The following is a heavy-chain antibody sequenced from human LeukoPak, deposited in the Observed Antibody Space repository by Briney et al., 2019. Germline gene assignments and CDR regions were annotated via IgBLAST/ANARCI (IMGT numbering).Heavy chain of an antibody. D-gene: IGHD1-26*01. V-gene: IGHV4-59*08. Sequence: SETLSLTCTVSGGSISSYYCSWIRQPPGKGLEWIGYIYYSGSTNYNPSPKSRVTISVDTSKNQFSLKLSSVTAADTAVYYCARGGLLNWFDPWGQGTLVTVSS. J-gene: IGHJ5*02. CDR3: ARGGLLNWFDP. CDR2: IYYSGST. CDR1: GGSISSYY.